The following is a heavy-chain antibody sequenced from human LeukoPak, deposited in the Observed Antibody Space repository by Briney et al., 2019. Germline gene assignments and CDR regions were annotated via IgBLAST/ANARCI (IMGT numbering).Heavy chain of an antibody. Sequence: KPGGSLRLSCAASGFTFSDAWVSWVRQAPGKGQEWVGRIKSKTHGGTTQYAAPVKGRFTISRDDSKTTVYLQMNSLKSEDAAMYYCTTERPYFDNWGQGTLVTVSS. V-gene: IGHV3-15*01. CDR1: GFTFSDAW. J-gene: IGHJ4*02. CDR2: IKSKTHGGTT. CDR3: TTERPYFDN.